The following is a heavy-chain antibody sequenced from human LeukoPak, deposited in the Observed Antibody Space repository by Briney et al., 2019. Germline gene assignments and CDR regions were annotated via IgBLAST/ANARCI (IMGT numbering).Heavy chain of an antibody. V-gene: IGHV3-66*01. CDR3: ARGSWSSSSWQRGYYYGMDV. CDR1: GFTVSSNY. Sequence: GGSLRLSCAASGFTVSSNYVIWVRQAPGKGLEGVSVIYIGVSTYYAESVKGRFTISRDNSKNTLYLQMNSLRAEDTAVYYCARGSWSSSSWQRGYYYGMDVWGKGTTVTVSS. D-gene: IGHD6-13*01. CDR2: IYIGVST. J-gene: IGHJ6*04.